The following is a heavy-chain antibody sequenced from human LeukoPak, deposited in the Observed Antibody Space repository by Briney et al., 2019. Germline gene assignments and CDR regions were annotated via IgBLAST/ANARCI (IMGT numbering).Heavy chain of an antibody. V-gene: IGHV4-34*01. D-gene: IGHD3-22*01. CDR3: ARGPHTGVNYYDSSGYYY. Sequence: SETLSLTCAVYGGSFSGYYWSWIRQPPGKGLEGIGKINYSGSTNYNPSLKSRVTISVDTSKNQFSLKLSSVTAADTAVYYCARGPHTGVNYYDSSGYYYWGQGTLVTVSS. CDR2: INYSGST. CDR1: GGSFSGYY. J-gene: IGHJ4*02.